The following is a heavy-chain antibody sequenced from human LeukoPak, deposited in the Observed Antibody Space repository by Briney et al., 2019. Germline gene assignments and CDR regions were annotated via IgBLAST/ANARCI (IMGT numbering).Heavy chain of an antibody. D-gene: IGHD2-15*01. CDR3: YQCDDAGYSPEE. CDR1: GASLIYPC. Sequence: GGSLRLSWSTDGASLIYPCIGCDSQAPGQGLEWVSAISGSGAATFYRKSVKGRFSNSRYIVNNTLFLQMTSLRVGATYGTCWYQCDDAGYSPEEWGRGTLVTVSS. V-gene: IGHV3-23*01. CDR2: ISGSGAAT. J-gene: IGHJ4*02.